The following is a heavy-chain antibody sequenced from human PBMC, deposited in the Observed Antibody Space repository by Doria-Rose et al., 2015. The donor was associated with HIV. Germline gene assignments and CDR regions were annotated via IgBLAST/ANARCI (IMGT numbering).Heavy chain of an antibody. CDR1: GTTFTMYA. V-gene: IGHV1-69*04. Sequence: QVQLVQSGAEVKRPGSSVKISCKASGTTFTMYAINWVRQAPGQGPEWMGRIIPVLGVANYAQKFQARITITADDSTSTSYMELTTLRSDDTAIYYCVRSPPFSTSYYFDYW. CDR3: VRSPPFSTSYYFDY. D-gene: IGHD2-2*01. J-gene: IGHJ4*01. CDR2: IIPVLGVA.